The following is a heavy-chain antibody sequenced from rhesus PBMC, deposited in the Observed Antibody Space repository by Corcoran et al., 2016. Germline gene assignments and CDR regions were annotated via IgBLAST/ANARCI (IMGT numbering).Heavy chain of an antibody. J-gene: IGHJ4*01. V-gene: IGHV2-174*01. CDR1: GFSLTTSGMG. CDR3: ARGGYFDY. Sequence: QVTLKESGPALVKPTQTLTLTCTFSGFSLTTSGMGVGCIRQPPGKALEWLALIYWDDGKRYSTSLKSRLTISKDTSKNQVVLTMTNMDPVDTATYYCARGGYFDYWGQGVLVTVSS. CDR2: IYWDDGK.